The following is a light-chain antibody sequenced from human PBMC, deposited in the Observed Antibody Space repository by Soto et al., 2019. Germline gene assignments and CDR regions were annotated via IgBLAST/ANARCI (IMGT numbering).Light chain of an antibody. Sequence: QPVLTQSPSASASLGASVKLTCTLSSGHSSYAIAWHQQQPEKGPRYLMKINSDGSHSKGDGIPDRFSGSSSGAERYLTISSLQSEDEGDYYCQTWGTGIRVFGGGTKLTVL. J-gene: IGLJ3*02. CDR2: INSDGSH. CDR3: QTWGTGIRV. CDR1: SGHSSYA. V-gene: IGLV4-69*01.